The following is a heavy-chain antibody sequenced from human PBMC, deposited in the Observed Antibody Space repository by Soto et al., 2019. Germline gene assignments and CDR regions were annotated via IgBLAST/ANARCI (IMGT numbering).Heavy chain of an antibody. CDR3: ERMRNYDFWSGSYSDAFDI. J-gene: IGHJ3*02. V-gene: IGHV4-59*01. D-gene: IGHD3-3*01. CDR2: VYYTGST. Sequence: SETLSLTCAVSGGSISSYYWTWIRQPPGKGLDWIGYVYYTGSTSYNPSLKSRVSMLVDTSKSHFSVKLRSVTAADTAVYYCERMRNYDFWSGSYSDAFDIWGQGTMVTVSS. CDR1: GGSISSYY.